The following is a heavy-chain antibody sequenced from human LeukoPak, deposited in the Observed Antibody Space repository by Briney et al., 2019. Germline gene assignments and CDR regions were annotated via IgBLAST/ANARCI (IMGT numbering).Heavy chain of an antibody. J-gene: IGHJ4*02. CDR3: ARGTSSWDFDY. CDR2: IDPSDSDT. CDR1: GYSFTNYW. V-gene: IGHV5-10-1*01. D-gene: IGHD6-13*01. Sequence: PGESLKTSCKASGYSFTNYWIAWVRQMPGKGLEWMGRIDPSDSDTYYSPSFQGHVTISADRSISTGFLQWSSLQASDTAMYYCARGTSSWDFDYWGQGALVIVSS.